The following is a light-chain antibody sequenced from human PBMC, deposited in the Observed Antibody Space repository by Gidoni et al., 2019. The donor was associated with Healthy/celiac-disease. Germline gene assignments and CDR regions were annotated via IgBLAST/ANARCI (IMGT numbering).Light chain of an antibody. CDR1: QSVSSY. CDR2: DAS. CDR3: QQRSNWPPF. Sequence: EIVLTQSPATLSLSPWESATLSCGASQSVSSYLAWYQHKPGQAPRLLIYDASNRATGIPARFSGSGSGTDFTLTISSLEPEDFAVYYCQQRSNWPPFFGQGTRLEIK. V-gene: IGKV3-11*01. J-gene: IGKJ5*01.